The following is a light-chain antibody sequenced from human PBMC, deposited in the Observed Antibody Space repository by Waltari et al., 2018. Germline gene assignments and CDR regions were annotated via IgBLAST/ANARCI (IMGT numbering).Light chain of an antibody. V-gene: IGLV3-1*01. J-gene: IGLJ2*01. CDR3: QAWDSDTDVV. CDR1: KLGDKY. Sequence: SYELIQPPSVSVSPGQTASITCSGDKLGDKYACWYQQKPGQFPVLVIYQDNKRPSGIPERFSGSNSGNTATLTISGTQTMDEADYYCQAWDSDTDVVFGGGTKLTVL. CDR2: QDN.